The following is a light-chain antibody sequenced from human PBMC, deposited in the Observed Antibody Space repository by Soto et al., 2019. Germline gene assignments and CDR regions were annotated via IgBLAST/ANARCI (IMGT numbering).Light chain of an antibody. Sequence: DIQMTQSPSSLSASVGDRVTITCRASQSIRSYLNWYQQKPGKAPNLLIYAASSLHSGVPSRFSGSGSGTDFTLTISSLQPEDFATYYCQQSFSSPPWTFGQGTKVEIK. CDR3: QQSFSSPPWT. CDR1: QSIRSY. J-gene: IGKJ1*01. CDR2: AAS. V-gene: IGKV1-39*01.